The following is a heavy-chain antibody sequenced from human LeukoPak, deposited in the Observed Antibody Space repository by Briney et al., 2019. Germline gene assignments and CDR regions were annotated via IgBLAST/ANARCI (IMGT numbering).Heavy chain of an antibody. Sequence: SETLPLTCAVYGGSFSGYYWSWIRQPPGKGLEWIGYIYYSGSTNYNPSLKSRVTISVDTSKNQFSLKLSSVTAADTAVYYCARLPWGVVRNYYYYYGMDVWGQGTTVTVSS. D-gene: IGHD2-15*01. J-gene: IGHJ6*02. CDR2: IYYSGST. V-gene: IGHV4-59*08. CDR3: ARLPWGVVRNYYYYYGMDV. CDR1: GGSFSGYY.